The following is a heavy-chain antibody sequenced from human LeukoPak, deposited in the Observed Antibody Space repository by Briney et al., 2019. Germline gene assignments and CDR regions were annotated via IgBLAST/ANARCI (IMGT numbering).Heavy chain of an antibody. CDR3: ARGLDYYDSSGYRLPALGY. CDR1: GGSFSDYY. V-gene: IGHV4-34*01. CDR2: MKHSGRT. J-gene: IGHJ4*02. Sequence: SETLSLTCAVYGGSFSDYYWSWIRQPPGKGLEWIGEMKHSGRTKYNPSLKSRVTISVDTSKNQFSLKLSSVTAADTAVYYCARGLDYYDSSGYRLPALGYWGQGTLVTVSS. D-gene: IGHD3-22*01.